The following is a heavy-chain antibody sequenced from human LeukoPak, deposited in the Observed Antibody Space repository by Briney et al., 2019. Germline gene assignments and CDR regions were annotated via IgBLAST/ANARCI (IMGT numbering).Heavy chain of an antibody. D-gene: IGHD6-19*01. CDR3: ARVGSWYYFDY. J-gene: IGHJ4*02. CDR1: GYSISSGYY. Sequence: SETLSLTCTVSGYSISSGYYWGWIRQPPGKGLEWIGYIYYSGSTNYNPSLKSRVTISVDTSRNQFSLKLSSVTAADTAVYYCARVGSWYYFDYWGQGTPVTVSS. CDR2: IYYSGST. V-gene: IGHV4-61*01.